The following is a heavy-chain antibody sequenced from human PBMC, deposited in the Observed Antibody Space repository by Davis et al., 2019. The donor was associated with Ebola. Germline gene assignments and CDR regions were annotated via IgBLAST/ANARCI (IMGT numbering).Heavy chain of an antibody. CDR3: VRHGLQWLVQHWFDP. V-gene: IGHV4-30-4*07. D-gene: IGHD6-19*01. Sequence: SETLSLTCAVSGAFVSSGGYSWSWIRQPPGKGLEWIGYYYYTGSTYYSPSLRSRVTISVDTSKNLFSLKLTSVTAADTAVYYCVRHGLQWLVQHWFDPWGQGTLVTVSS. J-gene: IGHJ5*02. CDR2: YYYTGST. CDR1: GAFVSSGGYS.